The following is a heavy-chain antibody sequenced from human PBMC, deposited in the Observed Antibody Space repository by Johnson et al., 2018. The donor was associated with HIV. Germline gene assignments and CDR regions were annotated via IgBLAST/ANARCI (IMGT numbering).Heavy chain of an antibody. V-gene: IGHV3-30*18. D-gene: IGHD1-26*01. CDR2: ISYDGSNK. CDR3: AKDRGYSGSPPDAFDI. CDR1: GFIFSDYA. J-gene: IGHJ3*02. Sequence: QVQLVESGGGVVQPGRSLRLSCAASGFIFSDYAMHWVRQAPGKGLEWVAVISYDGSNKYYADSVKGRFTISRDNSKNTLYLQMNSLRAEDTAVYYCAKDRGYSGSPPDAFDIWGQGTMVTVSS.